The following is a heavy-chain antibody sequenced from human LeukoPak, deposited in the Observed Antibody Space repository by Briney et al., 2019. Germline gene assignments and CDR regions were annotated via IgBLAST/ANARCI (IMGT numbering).Heavy chain of an antibody. V-gene: IGHV4-38-2*02. D-gene: IGHD3-16*02. J-gene: IGHJ5*02. CDR3: ARDFVRDYVWGSYRNWFDP. CDR1: GYSISSGYY. CDR2: IYHSGST. Sequence: SETLSLTCAVSGYSISSGYYWGWIRQPPGKGLEWIGSIYHSGSTYYNPSLKSRVTISVDTSKNQFSLKLSSVTAADTAVYHCARDFVRDYVWGSYRNWFDPWGQGTLVTVSS.